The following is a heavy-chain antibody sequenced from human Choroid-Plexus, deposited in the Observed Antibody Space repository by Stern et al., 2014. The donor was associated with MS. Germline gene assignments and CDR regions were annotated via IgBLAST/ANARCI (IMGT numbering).Heavy chain of an antibody. J-gene: IGHJ4*02. V-gene: IGHV3-30*18. D-gene: IGHD2-15*01. CDR1: GFTFSNFG. CDR2: ISYDGSDK. CDR3: AKDRQWSTYFFDY. Sequence: AQLLESGGGVAQPGRPLILSCAASGFTFSNFGMHWVRQAPGKGLEWVALISYDGSDKYYADSVKGRFTIFRDNSKNTLYMHMNSLRAEDTAVYYCAKDRQWSTYFFDYWGQGSLVTVSS.